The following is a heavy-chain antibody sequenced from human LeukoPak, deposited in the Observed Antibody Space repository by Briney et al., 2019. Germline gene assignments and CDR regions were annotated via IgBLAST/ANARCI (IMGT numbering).Heavy chain of an antibody. V-gene: IGHV4-59*08. CDR1: GGSINSYY. CDR2: IYYSGSSGST. Sequence: SETLSLTCSVSGGSINSYYWSWIRQPPGEGLEWIGYIYYSGSSGSTDYNPSLKSRVTILVDTSKNQFSLKLSSVTAADTAVYYCATLPLLWGQGTLVTVSS. CDR3: ATLPLL. J-gene: IGHJ4*02.